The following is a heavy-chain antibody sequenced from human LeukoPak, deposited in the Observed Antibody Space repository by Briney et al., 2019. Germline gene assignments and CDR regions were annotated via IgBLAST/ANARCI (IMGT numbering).Heavy chain of an antibody. CDR2: KKQEGSEK. V-gene: IGHV3-7*01. D-gene: IGHD3-10*01. CDR1: GFTFSSYW. J-gene: IGHJ4*02. CDR3: ARDAVLLWLGELSDYFDY. Sequence: GGSLRLSCAASGFTFSSYWMSWVRQAPGQGMEWVANKKQEGSEKYYVDSVRGRFTISRDNAKNSLYLQMNSLRAEDTAVYYCARDAVLLWLGELSDYFDYWGQGTLVTVSS.